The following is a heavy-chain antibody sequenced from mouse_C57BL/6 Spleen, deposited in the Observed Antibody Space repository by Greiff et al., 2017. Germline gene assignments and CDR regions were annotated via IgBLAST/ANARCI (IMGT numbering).Heavy chain of an antibody. J-gene: IGHJ4*01. CDR2: IWSGGST. D-gene: IGHD2-5*01. CDR1: GFSLTSYG. V-gene: IGHV2-2*01. Sequence: VMLVESGPGLVQPSQSLSITCTVSGFSLTSYGVHWVRQSPGKGLEWLGVIWSGGSTDYNAAFISRLSISKDNSKSQVFFKMNSLQADDTAIYYCARPTIVTDYAMDYWGQGTSVTVSS. CDR3: ARPTIVTDYAMDY.